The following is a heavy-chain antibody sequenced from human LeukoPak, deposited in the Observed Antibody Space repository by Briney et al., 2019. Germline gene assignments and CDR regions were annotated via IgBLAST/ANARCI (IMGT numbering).Heavy chain of an antibody. CDR2: IYYSGST. Sequence: KPSETLSLTCTVSSGSISSYYWSWIRQPPGKGLEWIGYIYYSGSTNYNPSLKSRVTISVDTSKNQFSLKLSSVTAADTAVYYCARSARPEAAAFLDYWGQGTLVTVSS. CDR3: ARSARPEAAAFLDY. CDR1: SGSISSYY. V-gene: IGHV4-59*08. J-gene: IGHJ4*02. D-gene: IGHD6-13*01.